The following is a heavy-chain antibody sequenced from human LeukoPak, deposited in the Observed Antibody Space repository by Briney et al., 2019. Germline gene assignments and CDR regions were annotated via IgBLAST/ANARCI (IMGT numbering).Heavy chain of an antibody. D-gene: IGHD3-10*01. Sequence: SETLSLTCAVYGGSFSGYYWSWIRQPPGKGLEWIGEINHSGSTNYNPSLKSRVTISVDTSKNQFSLKLSSVTAADTAVYYCARARGSGSPKSSQHGGKAPLVPVSS. CDR1: GGSFSGYY. J-gene: IGHJ1*01. CDR2: INHSGST. V-gene: IGHV4-34*01. CDR3: ARARGSGSPKSSQH.